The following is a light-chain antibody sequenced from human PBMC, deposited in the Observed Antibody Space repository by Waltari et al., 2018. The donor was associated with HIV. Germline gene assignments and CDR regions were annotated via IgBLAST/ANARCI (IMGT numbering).Light chain of an antibody. Sequence: QSALTQPRSVSGSPGQSVSISCTGTSSDVGGYNYVSWYQQHQDKAPKLMIYEVSQRPSGVPVRFSGSKSGNTASLTISGLQAEDEADYYCCSYAGIYTYVKFGGGTKLTVL. CDR1: SSDVGGYNY. CDR3: CSYAGIYTYVK. CDR2: EVS. V-gene: IGLV2-11*01. J-gene: IGLJ2*01.